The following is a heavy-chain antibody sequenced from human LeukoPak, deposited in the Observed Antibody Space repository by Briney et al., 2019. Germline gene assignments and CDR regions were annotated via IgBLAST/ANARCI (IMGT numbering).Heavy chain of an antibody. J-gene: IGHJ4*02. V-gene: IGHV4-59*01. CDR1: GGSISSYY. CDR2: IYYTGST. D-gene: IGHD6-19*01. Sequence: PSETLSLTCTVSGGSISSYYWSWIRQPPGKGLEWIGYIYYTGSTNYNPSLKSRVTISVDTSKNHFSLKLSSVTAADTAVYYCARAVSGVAVAYDYWGQGTLVTVSS. CDR3: ARAVSGVAVAYDY.